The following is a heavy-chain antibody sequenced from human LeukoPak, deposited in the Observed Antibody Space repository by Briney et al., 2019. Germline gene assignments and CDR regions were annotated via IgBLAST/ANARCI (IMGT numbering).Heavy chain of an antibody. CDR1: GYSISSGYY. Sequence: SETLSLTCAVSGYSISSGYYWGWIRQPPGKGLEWIGSIYHSGSTYYNPSLKSRVTIAVDTSKNQFSLKLSSVTASDTAVYYCARQPYYMDVWGKGTTVTVPS. J-gene: IGHJ6*03. CDR2: IYHSGST. V-gene: IGHV4-38-2*01. CDR3: ARQPYYMDV.